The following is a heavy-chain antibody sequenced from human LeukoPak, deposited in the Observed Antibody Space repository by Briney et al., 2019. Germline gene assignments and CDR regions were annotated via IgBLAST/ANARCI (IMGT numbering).Heavy chain of an antibody. CDR3: ARDSVRGYSYGSYYYYHYYGMDV. D-gene: IGHD5-18*01. Sequence: ASVKVSCKASGYTFTGYYMHWVRQAPGQGLEWMGWINPNSGGTNYAQKFQGRATMTRDTSISTAYMELSRLRSDDTAVYYCARDSVRGYSYGSYYYYHYYGMDVWGQGTTVTVSS. J-gene: IGHJ6*02. CDR2: INPNSGGT. CDR1: GYTFTGYY. V-gene: IGHV1-2*02.